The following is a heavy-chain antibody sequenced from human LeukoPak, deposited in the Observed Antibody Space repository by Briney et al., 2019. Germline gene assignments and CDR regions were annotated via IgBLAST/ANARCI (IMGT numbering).Heavy chain of an antibody. V-gene: IGHV4-4*07. J-gene: IGHJ6*03. CDR3: ARSKAIPLGYYYYMDV. D-gene: IGHD2-21*01. CDR1: GGSISSYY. Sequence: SETLSLTCTVSGGSISSYYWSWIRQPAGKGLEWIGRIYTSGSTNYNPSLKSRVTMSVDTSKNQFSLKLSSVTAADTAVYYCARSKAIPLGYYYYMDVWGKGTTVTVSS. CDR2: IYTSGST.